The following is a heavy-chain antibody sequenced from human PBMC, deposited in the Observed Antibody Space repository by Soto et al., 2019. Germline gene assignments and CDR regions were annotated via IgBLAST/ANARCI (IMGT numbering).Heavy chain of an antibody. D-gene: IGHD3-10*01. CDR1: GGTFSSYT. CDR3: ARTDHDYGLDY. CDR2: IIPILGIA. V-gene: IGHV1-69*02. Sequence: QVQLVQSGAEVKKPGSSVKVSCKASGGTFSSYTISWVRQAPGQGLEWMGRIIPILGIANYAQKFQGRVTXTXXKATSTAYMELSSLRSEDTAVYDCARTDHDYGLDYWGQGTLVTVSS. J-gene: IGHJ4*02.